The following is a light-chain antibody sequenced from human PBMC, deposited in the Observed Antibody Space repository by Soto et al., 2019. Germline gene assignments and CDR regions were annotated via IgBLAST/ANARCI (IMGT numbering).Light chain of an antibody. V-gene: IGKV3-15*01. Sequence: EIVMTQSPATLSVSPGERVTLSCRASESVTTNLAWYQQKPGQAPTLLVYRASTRAIGIPARFSAGGSGTEFTLTISSLQSEDFAVYICQQYNDWPPRWTFGQGTKGEMK. CDR3: QQYNDWPPRWT. CDR1: ESVTTN. J-gene: IGKJ1*01. CDR2: RAS.